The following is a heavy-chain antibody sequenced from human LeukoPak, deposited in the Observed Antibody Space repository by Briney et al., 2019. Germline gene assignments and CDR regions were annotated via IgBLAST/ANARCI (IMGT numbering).Heavy chain of an antibody. Sequence: ASVKVSCKASGYTFTSYGISWVRQAPGQGLERMGWISAYNGNTNYAQKLQGRVTMTTDTSTSTAYMELRSLRSDDTAVYYCARVNHYDSSGHLDYWGQGTLVTVSS. D-gene: IGHD3-22*01. J-gene: IGHJ4*02. V-gene: IGHV1-18*01. CDR2: ISAYNGNT. CDR3: ARVNHYDSSGHLDY. CDR1: GYTFTSYG.